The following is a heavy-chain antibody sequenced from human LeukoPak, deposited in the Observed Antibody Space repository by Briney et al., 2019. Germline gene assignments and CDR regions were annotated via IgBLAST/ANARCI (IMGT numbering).Heavy chain of an antibody. CDR1: GYSFTNYW. J-gene: IGHJ4*02. Sequence: PGESLKISCKGSGYSFTNYWIGWVRQMPGKGLEWMGIIFPGDSDTRYSPSFQGQVTMSADKSINTAYLQWSSLKASDTAIYYCARTLTMVRDKTFDYWGQGTLVTVSS. CDR2: IFPGDSDT. D-gene: IGHD3-10*01. CDR3: ARTLTMVRDKTFDY. V-gene: IGHV5-51*01.